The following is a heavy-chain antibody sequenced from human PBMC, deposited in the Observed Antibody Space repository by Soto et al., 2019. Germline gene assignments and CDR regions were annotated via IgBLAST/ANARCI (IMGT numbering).Heavy chain of an antibody. J-gene: IGHJ5*02. D-gene: IGHD2-15*01. CDR1: GGSFSGYY. Sequence: QVQLQQWGAGLLKPSETLSLTCAVYGGSFSGYYWSWIRQPPGKGLEWIGEINHSGSTNYNPSLKSRVTISVDTSTTQFSLKLSSVTAADTAVYYCARSGSVVVAAIVRGARRFDPWGQGTLVTVSS. V-gene: IGHV4-34*01. CDR3: ARSGSVVVAAIVRGARRFDP. CDR2: INHSGST.